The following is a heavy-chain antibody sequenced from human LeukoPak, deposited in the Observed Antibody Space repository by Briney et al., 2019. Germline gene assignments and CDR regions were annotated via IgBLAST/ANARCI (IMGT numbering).Heavy chain of an antibody. J-gene: IGHJ4*02. CDR1: GFTFSSYT. CDR2: ISGSNSYI. V-gene: IGHV3-21*01. CDR3: ARALTTLAYEGY. D-gene: IGHD1-1*01. Sequence: GGSLRLSCAASGFTFSSYTMHWIRQAPGKGLEWVSSISGSNSYIFYADSVKGRFTVSRDNAKDSLYLQMNSLRAEDTAVYYCARALTTLAYEGYWGQGTLVTVSS.